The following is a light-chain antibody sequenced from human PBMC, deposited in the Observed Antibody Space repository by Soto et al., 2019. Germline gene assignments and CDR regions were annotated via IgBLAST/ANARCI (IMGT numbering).Light chain of an antibody. CDR1: QGIRND. CDR3: QQYYSYPLA. CDR2: VAS. Sequence: DIQMTQSPSSLSASVGDRVTITFRASQGIRNDLSWYQQKPGEAPKRLVYVASSLDGGVPARFSGSGSGTEFTLTISSLQPEDFATYYCQQYYSYPLAFGQGTRLEIK. V-gene: IGKV1-17*01. J-gene: IGKJ5*01.